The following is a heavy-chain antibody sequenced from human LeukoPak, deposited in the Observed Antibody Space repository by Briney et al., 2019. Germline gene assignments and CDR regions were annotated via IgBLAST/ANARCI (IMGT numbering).Heavy chain of an antibody. V-gene: IGHV4-34*01. D-gene: IGHD2-2*01. CDR1: GGSFSGYY. CDR2: INHSGST. Sequence: SETLSLTCAAYGGSFSGYYWSWIRQPPGKGLEWIGEINHSGSTNYNPSLKSRVTISVDTSKNQFSLKLSSVTAADTAVYYCASGPPQVDIVVVPAARGIDYWGQGTLVTVSS. J-gene: IGHJ4*02. CDR3: ASGPPQVDIVVVPAARGIDY.